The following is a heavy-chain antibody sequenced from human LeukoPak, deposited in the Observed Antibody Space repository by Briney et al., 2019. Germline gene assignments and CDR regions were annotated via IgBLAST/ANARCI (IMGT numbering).Heavy chain of an antibody. J-gene: IGHJ6*02. Sequence: GGSLRLSCAASGFTFSSYAKSWVRQAPGKGLEWVSAISGSGGSTYYADSVKGRFTISRDNSKNTLYLQMNSLRAEDTAVYYCAKRGPIAVAADYYYYGMDVWGQGTTVTVSS. CDR2: ISGSGGST. V-gene: IGHV3-23*01. CDR1: GFTFSSYA. D-gene: IGHD6-19*01. CDR3: AKRGPIAVAADYYYYGMDV.